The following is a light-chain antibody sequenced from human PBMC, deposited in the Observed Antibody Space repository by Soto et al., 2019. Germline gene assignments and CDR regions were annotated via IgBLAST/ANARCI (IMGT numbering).Light chain of an antibody. CDR1: NSNIGNNY. CDR3: GTWDSSLSAGV. Sequence: QSVLTQPPSVSAAPGQTVTISCSGSNSNIGNNYVSWYQQLPGTAPKLLIYDNNNRPSGIPDRFSGSKSGTSATLGITGLQTGDEADYYCGTWDSSLSAGVFGGGTKLTVL. V-gene: IGLV1-51*01. CDR2: DNN. J-gene: IGLJ2*01.